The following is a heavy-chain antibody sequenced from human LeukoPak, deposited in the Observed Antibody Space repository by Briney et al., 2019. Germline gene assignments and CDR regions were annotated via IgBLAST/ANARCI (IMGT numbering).Heavy chain of an antibody. J-gene: IGHJ3*02. D-gene: IGHD5-24*01. V-gene: IGHV3-30*02. CDR1: GFTFSSYG. Sequence: GGSLRLSCAASGFTFSSYGMHWVRQAPGKGLAWVAFIRYDGSNKYYADSVKGRFTISRDNSKNTLYLQMNSLRAEDTAVYYCAKTAEPKWLQFIWGQGTMVTVSS. CDR2: IRYDGSNK. CDR3: AKTAEPKWLQFI.